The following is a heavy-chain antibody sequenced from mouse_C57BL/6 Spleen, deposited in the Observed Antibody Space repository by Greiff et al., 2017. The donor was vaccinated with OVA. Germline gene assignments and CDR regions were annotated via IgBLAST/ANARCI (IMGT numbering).Heavy chain of an antibody. D-gene: IGHD2-3*01. CDR2: YPGSGNTY. CDR3: REIYDGYQAWFAY. Sequence: VQGVESGPELVKPGASVKMSCKASGYTFTDYYMHWVKQKPGKGLEWIGEIYPGSGNTYYNEKFKGKATLTADTSSSTAYMQLSSLTSEDSAVYFCAREIYDGYQAWFAYWGQGTLVTVSA. CDR1: YTFTDYYM. V-gene: IGHV1-83*01. J-gene: IGHJ3*01.